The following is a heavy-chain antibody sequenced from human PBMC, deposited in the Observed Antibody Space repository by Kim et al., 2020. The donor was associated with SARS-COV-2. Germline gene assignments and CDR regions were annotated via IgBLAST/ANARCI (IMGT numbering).Heavy chain of an antibody. CDR2: ISSSSFT. Sequence: GGSRRRSCAACGLTCGDWSMWWLRASAVGGRAWVSYISSSSFTNYADSVKGRFTISRAPATPSLYLPLNRLRAEDTSVYYCARDTGLRYFDWLQDWYFDLWGRGTLVTVSS. CDR3: ARDTGLRYFDWLQDWYFDL. D-gene: IGHD3-9*01. J-gene: IGHJ2*01. V-gene: IGHV3-11*06. CDR1: GLTCGDWS.